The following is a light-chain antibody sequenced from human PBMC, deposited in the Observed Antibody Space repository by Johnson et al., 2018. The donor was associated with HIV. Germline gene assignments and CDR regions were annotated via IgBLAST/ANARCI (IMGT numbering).Light chain of an antibody. CDR2: DNN. J-gene: IGLJ1*01. CDR1: SSNIGNNY. V-gene: IGLV1-51*01. Sequence: QAVLTQPPSVSAAPGQKVTISCSGSSSNIGNNYVSWYQQLPGSAPKLLIYDNNKRPSGIPDRFSGSKSGTSATLGITGLQTGDEADYYCGTWDSSLSVFYGLGTGTKVTGL. CDR3: GTWDSSLSVFYG.